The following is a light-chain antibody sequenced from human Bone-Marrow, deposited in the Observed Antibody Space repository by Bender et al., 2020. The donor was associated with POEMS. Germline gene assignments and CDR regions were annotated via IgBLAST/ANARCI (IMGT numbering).Light chain of an antibody. CDR2: GYN. V-gene: IGLV1-40*01. CDR1: TSNIGSNH. CDR3: QSYDNSLGGWV. Sequence: QSALTQPPSVSGAPGQRVTISCSGSTSNIGSNHVYWYQHLPGTAPKLLIYGYNNRPSGVPDRFSGSKSGTSASLAITGLQAEDEGDYYCQSYDNSLGGWVFGGGTKLTVL. J-gene: IGLJ3*02.